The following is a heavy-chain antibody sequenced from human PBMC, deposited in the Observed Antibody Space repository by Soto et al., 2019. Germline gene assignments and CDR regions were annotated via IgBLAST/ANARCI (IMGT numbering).Heavy chain of an antibody. CDR3: ARETSTAVAGQNWFDP. D-gene: IGHD6-19*01. CDR1: GYTFTGYY. J-gene: IGHJ5*02. V-gene: IGHV1-2*02. CDR2: INPNSGGT. Sequence: GASVKVSCKASGYTFTGYYMHWVRQAPGQGLEWMGWINPNSGGTNYAQKFQGRVTMTRDTPISTAYMELNSLRAEDTAVYYCARETSTAVAGQNWFDPWGQGTLVTVSS.